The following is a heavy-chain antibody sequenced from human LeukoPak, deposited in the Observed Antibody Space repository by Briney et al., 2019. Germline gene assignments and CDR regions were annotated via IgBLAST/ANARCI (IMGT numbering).Heavy chain of an antibody. Sequence: GGSLRLSCAASGFTFSSYAMSWVRQAPGKGLEWVSAISGSGGSTYYADSVKGRFTISRDNSKNTLYLQMNSLTAEDTAVYFCAKNRGSYRLFDYWGQGTLVTVSS. CDR2: ISGSGGST. J-gene: IGHJ4*02. CDR3: AKNRGSYRLFDY. CDR1: GFTFSSYA. D-gene: IGHD1-26*01. V-gene: IGHV3-23*01.